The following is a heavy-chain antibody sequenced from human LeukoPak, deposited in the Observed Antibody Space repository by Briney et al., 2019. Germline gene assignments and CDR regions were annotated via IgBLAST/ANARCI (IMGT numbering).Heavy chain of an antibody. J-gene: IGHJ4*02. D-gene: IGHD2-2*01. Sequence: GESLKISCKCSGYSFTSYWIGWVRQMPGKGLEWMGIIYPGDSDTRYSPSFQGQVTISVDKSISTAYLQWSSLKASDTAIYYCEKIDRQYCSRSSCYDLDYWGQGTQVTVSS. CDR1: GYSFTSYW. CDR3: EKIDRQYCSRSSCYDLDY. V-gene: IGHV5-51*01. CDR2: IYPGDSDT.